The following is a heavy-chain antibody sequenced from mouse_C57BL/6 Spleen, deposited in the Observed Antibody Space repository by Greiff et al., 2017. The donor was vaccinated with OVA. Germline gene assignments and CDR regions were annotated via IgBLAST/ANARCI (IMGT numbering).Heavy chain of an antibody. CDR1: GYAFSSSW. D-gene: IGHD1-2*01. V-gene: IGHV1-82*01. Sequence: QVQLQQSGPELVKPGASVKISCKASGYAFSSSWMNWVKQRPGKGLEWIGRICPGDGDTNYNGKFKGKATLTADKSSSTAYMQLSSLTSEDSAVYFCASVGYDYAMDYWGQGTSVTVSS. J-gene: IGHJ4*01. CDR2: ICPGDGDT. CDR3: ASVGYDYAMDY.